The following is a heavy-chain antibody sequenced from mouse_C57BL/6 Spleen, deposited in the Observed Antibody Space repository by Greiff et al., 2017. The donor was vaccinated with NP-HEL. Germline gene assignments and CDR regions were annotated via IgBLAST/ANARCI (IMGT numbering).Heavy chain of an antibody. Sequence: VQLQQPGAELVRPGTSVKLSCKASGYTFTSYWMHWVKQRPGQGLEWIGVIDPSDSYTNYNQKFKGKATLTVDTSSSTAYMQLSSLTSEDSAVYYCARGGNHDCYVDYWGQGTTLTVSS. V-gene: IGHV1-59*01. CDR1: GYTFTSYW. CDR2: IDPSDSYT. CDR3: ARGGNHDCYVDY. D-gene: IGHD2-12*01. J-gene: IGHJ2*01.